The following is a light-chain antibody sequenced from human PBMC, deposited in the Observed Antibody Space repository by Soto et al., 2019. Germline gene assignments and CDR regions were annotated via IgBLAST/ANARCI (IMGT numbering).Light chain of an antibody. J-gene: IGKJ4*01. Sequence: EIVMTQSPATLSVSPGERATLSCRASQSFSSSLAWYQQKPGQPPRLLIYAASARATRIPARLSGSGSGTEFTLTQSSLQSEDFAVYCCQQYNNRPFTFGGGTKEEI. CDR1: QSFSSS. CDR2: AAS. CDR3: QQYNNRPFT. V-gene: IGKV3-15*01.